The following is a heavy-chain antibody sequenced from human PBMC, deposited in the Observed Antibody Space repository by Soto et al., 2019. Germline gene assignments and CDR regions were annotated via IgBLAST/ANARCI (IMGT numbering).Heavy chain of an antibody. V-gene: IGHV1-69*01. Sequence: QVQLVQSGAEVKKPGSSVKVSCKASGGTFSSYSISWVRQAPGQGLEWMGGIIPIVGTANYAQKFQGRVTITADESTSTAYMELSSLRSEDTAVYYCAIEYSSSPPYYPIGYWGQGTLVTVSS. CDR3: AIEYSSSPPYYPIGY. CDR2: IIPIVGTA. J-gene: IGHJ4*02. CDR1: GGTFSSYS. D-gene: IGHD6-6*01.